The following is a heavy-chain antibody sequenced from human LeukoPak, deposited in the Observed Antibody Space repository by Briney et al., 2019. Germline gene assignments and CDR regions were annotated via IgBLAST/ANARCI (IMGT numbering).Heavy chain of an antibody. V-gene: IGHV1-69*06. CDR3: ARDPTYYYGSGSYFTGDY. J-gene: IGHJ4*02. CDR1: GGTFSSYA. Sequence: SVKVSCKASGGTFSSYAISWVRQAPGQGLEWMGGIIPIFGTANYTQKFQGRVTITADKSTSTAYMELSSLRSEDTAVYYCARDPTYYYGSGSYFTGDYWGQGTLVTVSS. D-gene: IGHD3-10*01. CDR2: IIPIFGTA.